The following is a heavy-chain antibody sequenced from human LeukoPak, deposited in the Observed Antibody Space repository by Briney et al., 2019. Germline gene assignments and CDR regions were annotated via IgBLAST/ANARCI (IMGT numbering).Heavy chain of an antibody. V-gene: IGHV3-7*01. CDR2: IKKDGREK. D-gene: IGHD4-17*01. CDR1: GFTFSTYG. Sequence: PGGSLRLSCEASGFTFSTYGIHWVRQAPGKGLEWVANIKKDGREKYYVDSVKGRFTISRDNAKNSLYLQMNSLRVEDTAVYYCARDGATVTTPNYYGMDVWGQGTTVTVSS. J-gene: IGHJ6*02. CDR3: ARDGATVTTPNYYGMDV.